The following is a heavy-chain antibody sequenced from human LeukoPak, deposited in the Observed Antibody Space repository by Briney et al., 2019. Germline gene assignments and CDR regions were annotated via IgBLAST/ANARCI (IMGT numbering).Heavy chain of an antibody. CDR3: ARGSAKSEPRYFDWLLRAPLDY. CDR1: GYTFTSYY. CDR2: INPSGGST. J-gene: IGHJ4*02. D-gene: IGHD3-9*01. Sequence: EASVKVSCKASGYTFTSYYMHWVRQAPGQGLEWMGIINPSGGSTSYAQKFQGRVTMTRDTSTSTVYMELSSLRSEDTAVYYCARGSAKSEPRYFDWLLRAPLDYWGQGTLVTVSS. V-gene: IGHV1-46*01.